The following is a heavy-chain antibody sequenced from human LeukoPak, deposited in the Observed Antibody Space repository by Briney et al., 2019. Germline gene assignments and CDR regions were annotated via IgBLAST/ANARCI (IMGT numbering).Heavy chain of an antibody. D-gene: IGHD2-15*01. V-gene: IGHV4-34*01. Sequence: SETLSLTCAVYGGSFSGYYWSWIRQPPGKGLEWIGEINHSGSTNYNPSLKSRVTISVDTSKNQFSLKLSSVTAADTAVYYCARDRRGRGAYYYYMDVWGKGTTVTVSS. CDR1: GGSFSGYY. CDR3: ARDRRGRGAYYYYMDV. J-gene: IGHJ6*03. CDR2: INHSGST.